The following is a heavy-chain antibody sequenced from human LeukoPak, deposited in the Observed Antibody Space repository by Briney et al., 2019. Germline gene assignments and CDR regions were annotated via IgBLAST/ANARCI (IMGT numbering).Heavy chain of an antibody. CDR3: ARVLGIVVVPAADNDAFDI. V-gene: IGHV1-69*13. Sequence: ASVKVSCKASGGTFSSYAISWVRQAPGQGLEWMGGISPIFGTANYAQKFQGRVTITADESTSTAYMELSSLRSEDTAVYYCARVLGIVVVPAADNDAFDIWGQGTMVTVSS. CDR2: ISPIFGTA. D-gene: IGHD2-2*01. CDR1: GGTFSSYA. J-gene: IGHJ3*02.